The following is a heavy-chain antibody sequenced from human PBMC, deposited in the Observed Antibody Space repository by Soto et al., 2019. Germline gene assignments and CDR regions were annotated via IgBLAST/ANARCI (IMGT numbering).Heavy chain of an antibody. D-gene: IGHD1-26*01. V-gene: IGHV3-7*03. CDR1: GFTFSTYR. Sequence: EVQLVESGGGLVQPGGSLRLSCAGSGFTFSTYRMSWVRQAPGNGLEWVAYIKQDGSEKYYVDSVKGRFSVSRDNAANSMYLQMNSLRADDTAVYYCARDGAGSGAFDVWGQGTMVTVSS. J-gene: IGHJ3*01. CDR3: ARDGAGSGAFDV. CDR2: IKQDGSEK.